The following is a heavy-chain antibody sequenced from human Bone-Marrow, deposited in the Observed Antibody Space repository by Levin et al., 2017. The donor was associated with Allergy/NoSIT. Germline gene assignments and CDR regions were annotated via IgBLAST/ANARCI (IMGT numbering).Heavy chain of an antibody. Sequence: GGSLRLSCGASGFIFSNYVMHWVRQAPGKGLEWVAYIWNDGTKEDYAHSVEGRFTISRDNSKNTLYLQMNSLRADDTAVYFCARDGYYYDSSAYAYGLDVWGHGTAVTVSS. D-gene: IGHD3-22*01. J-gene: IGHJ6*02. V-gene: IGHV3-33*01. CDR3: ARDGYYYDSSAYAYGLDV. CDR2: IWNDGTKE. CDR1: GFIFSNYV.